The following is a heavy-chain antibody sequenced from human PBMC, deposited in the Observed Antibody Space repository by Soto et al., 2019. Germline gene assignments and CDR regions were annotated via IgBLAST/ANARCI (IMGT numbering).Heavy chain of an antibody. CDR3: ARVNYYDSSGVFDP. Sequence: SETLSLTCAVSGGSISSSNWWSWVRQPPGKGLEWIGEIYHSGSTNYNPSLKSRVTISVDKSKNQFSLKLSSVTAADTAVYYCARVNYYDSSGVFDPWGQGTLVTVSS. J-gene: IGHJ5*02. D-gene: IGHD3-22*01. CDR2: IYHSGST. V-gene: IGHV4-4*02. CDR1: GGSISSSNW.